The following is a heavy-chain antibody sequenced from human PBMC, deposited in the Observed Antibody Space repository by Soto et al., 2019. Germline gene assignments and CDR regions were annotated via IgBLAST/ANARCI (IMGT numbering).Heavy chain of an antibody. J-gene: IGHJ5*02. D-gene: IGHD2-2*01. Sequence: QVQLVQSGAEVKKPGSSVKVSCKASGGTFSSYAIIWVLQAPGQGLEWMGGIIPIFGTANYAQKFQGRVTITADESTSTAYMELSSLRSEDTAVYYCARVRYCISTSCYGLGWCDPWGQGTLVTVSS. CDR3: ARVRYCISTSCYGLGWCDP. V-gene: IGHV1-69*12. CDR2: IIPIFGTA. CDR1: GGTFSSYA.